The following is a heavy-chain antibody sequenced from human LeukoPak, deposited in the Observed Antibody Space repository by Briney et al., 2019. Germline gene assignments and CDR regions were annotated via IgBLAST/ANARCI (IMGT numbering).Heavy chain of an antibody. CDR3: ARFPYCSGGSCSDY. CDR1: GGSFSGYY. CDR2: INHSGST. V-gene: IGHV4-34*01. Sequence: SETLSLTCAVYGGSFSGYYWSWIRQPPGKGLEWIGEINHSGSTNYNPSLKSRVTISVDTSKNQFSLKLGSVTAADTAVYYCARFPYCSGGSCSDYWGQGTLVTVSS. D-gene: IGHD2-15*01. J-gene: IGHJ4*02.